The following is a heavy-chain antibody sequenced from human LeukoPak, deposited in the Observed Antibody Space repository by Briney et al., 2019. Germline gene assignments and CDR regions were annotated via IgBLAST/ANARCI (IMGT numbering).Heavy chain of an antibody. J-gene: IGHJ4*02. D-gene: IGHD5-18*01. V-gene: IGHV3-30*02. CDR1: GFTFSSFG. CDR3: AKDGRRGYTYGQQPYYFDY. Sequence: GGSLRLSCATSGFTFSSFGMHWVRQAPGKGLEWVAFIRFDVSNRYYADSVKGRFTISRDNSKNTLSLQMNSLRVEDTAVYYCAKDGRRGYTYGQQPYYFDYWGQGTLVSVSS. CDR2: IRFDVSNR.